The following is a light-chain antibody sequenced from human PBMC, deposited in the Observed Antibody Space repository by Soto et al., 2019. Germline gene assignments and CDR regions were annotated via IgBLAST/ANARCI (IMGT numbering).Light chain of an antibody. V-gene: IGLV2-14*01. J-gene: IGLJ1*01. Sequence: QSALTQPASVSGSPGQSITLSCTGTSSDVGGYNYVSWYQQHPGKAPKLMIFDVSHRPSGVSNRFSGSKSGNTASLTISGLQAEDEADYYCSSYTSRSTRYVFGTGTKVTVL. CDR2: DVS. CDR3: SSYTSRSTRYV. CDR1: SSDVGGYNY.